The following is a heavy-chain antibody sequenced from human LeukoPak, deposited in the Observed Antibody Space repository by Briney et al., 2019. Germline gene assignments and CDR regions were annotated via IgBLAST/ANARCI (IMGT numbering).Heavy chain of an antibody. CDR1: GYTFSSYY. J-gene: IGHJ4*02. CDR3: ARIGYNYDILTGPYDY. Sequence: GASVKVSCKASGYTFSSYYMHWVRQAPGQGLEWMGWISAYNGNTNYAQKLQGRVTMTTDTSTSTAYMELRSLRSDDTAVYYCARIGYNYDILTGPYDYWGQGTLVTVSS. CDR2: ISAYNGNT. D-gene: IGHD3-9*01. V-gene: IGHV1-18*04.